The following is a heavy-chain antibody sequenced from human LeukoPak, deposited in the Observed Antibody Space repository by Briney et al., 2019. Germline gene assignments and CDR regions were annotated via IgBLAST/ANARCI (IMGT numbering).Heavy chain of an antibody. D-gene: IGHD6-6*01. CDR1: GFTFSSYG. V-gene: IGHV3-33*01. CDR3: ARDLGHYGSSSGSRFDY. Sequence: GGSLRLSCAASGFTFSSYGMHWVRQAPGKGLERVAVIWYDGSKKYYADSVKGRFTISRDDSKNTLYLQMNSLRAEDTAVYSCARDLGHYGSSSGSRFDYWGRGTLVTVSS. CDR2: IWYDGSKK. J-gene: IGHJ4*02.